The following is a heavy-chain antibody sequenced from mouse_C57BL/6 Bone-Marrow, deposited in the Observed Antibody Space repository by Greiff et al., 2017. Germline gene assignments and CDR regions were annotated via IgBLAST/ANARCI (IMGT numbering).Heavy chain of an antibody. CDR1: GFTFSSYG. V-gene: IGHV5-6*01. CDR2: ISSGGSYT. J-gene: IGHJ3*01. D-gene: IGHD1-1*01. CDR3: ARPIYYYGYFDY. Sequence: DVHLVESGGDLVKPGGSLKLSCAASGFTFSSYGMSWVRQTPDKRLEWVATISSGGSYTYYPDSVKGRFTISRDNAKNTLYLQMSSLKSEDTAMYYCARPIYYYGYFDYWGQGTLVTVSA.